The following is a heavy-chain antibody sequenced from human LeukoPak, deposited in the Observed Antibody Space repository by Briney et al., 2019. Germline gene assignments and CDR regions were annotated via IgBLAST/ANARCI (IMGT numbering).Heavy chain of an antibody. V-gene: IGHV5-51*01. J-gene: IGHJ4*02. Sequence: GESLMISCKTSGYTFTDYWLGWVRQVPGKGLEWMGIIYPGDSNTRYSPSFQGQVTISADKSISTAYLQWSSLKASDAAMYYCARYGSGSYYIHEFDYWGQGTLVTVSS. D-gene: IGHD3-10*01. CDR2: IYPGDSNT. CDR1: GYTFTDYW. CDR3: ARYGSGSYYIHEFDY.